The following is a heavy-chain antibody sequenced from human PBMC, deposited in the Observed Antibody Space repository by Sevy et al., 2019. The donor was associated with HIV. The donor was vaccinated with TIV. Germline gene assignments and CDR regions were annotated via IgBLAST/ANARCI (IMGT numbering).Heavy chain of an antibody. V-gene: IGHV3-30*02. CDR3: AKTIEYYYDSSGYYYPDY. CDR2: IRYDGSNK. Sequence: GGSLRLSCAASGFTFSSYGMHWVRQAPGKGLEWVAFIRYDGSNKYYADSVKGRFTISRDNSKNTLYLQMNSLRAEDTAVYYCAKTIEYYYDSSGYYYPDYWGQGTLVIVS. D-gene: IGHD3-22*01. CDR1: GFTFSSYG. J-gene: IGHJ4*02.